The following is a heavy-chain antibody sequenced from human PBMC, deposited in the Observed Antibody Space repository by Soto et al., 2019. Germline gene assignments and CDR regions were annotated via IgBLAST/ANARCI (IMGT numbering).Heavy chain of an antibody. CDR1: GFTLSSHS. CDR3: ARDRATGTTSGWDALDL. V-gene: IGHV3-21*06. D-gene: IGHD1-1*01. Sequence: PGGSLRLSCVGSGFTLSSHSMNWVRQAPGKGLEWVSFISSNANYIHFADSVKGRFTISRDNAKNSLYLQMNSLRAEDTAVYYCARDRATGTTSGWDALDLWGQGTMVTVSS. CDR2: ISSNANYI. J-gene: IGHJ3*01.